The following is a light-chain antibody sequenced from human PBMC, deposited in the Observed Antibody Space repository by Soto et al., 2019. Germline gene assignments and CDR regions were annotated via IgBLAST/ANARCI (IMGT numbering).Light chain of an antibody. CDR2: KAS. CDR3: QQSRT. Sequence: DLQMIQSPSTLSASIGDRVTITCRASQSISTWLAWYQQKPGKAPRLLIYKASSLQSGVPSRFSGSASGTEFTLTVSSLQPDDFATYYCQQSRTFGQGTKVEIK. V-gene: IGKV1-5*03. CDR1: QSISTW. J-gene: IGKJ1*01.